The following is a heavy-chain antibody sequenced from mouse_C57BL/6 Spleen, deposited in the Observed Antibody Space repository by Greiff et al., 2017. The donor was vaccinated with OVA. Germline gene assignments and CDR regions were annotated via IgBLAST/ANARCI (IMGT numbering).Heavy chain of an antibody. V-gene: IGHV1-20*01. CDR1: GYSFTGYF. J-gene: IGHJ2*01. CDR2: INPYNGAT. CDR3: ARTAYYFDY. Sequence: EVQLQQSGPELVKPGDSVKISCTASGYSFTGYFMNWVMQSHGKSLEWIGRINPYNGATFYNQKFKGKATLTVDKSSSTAHIELRSLTSEDSAVYYCARTAYYFDYWGQGTTLTVSS.